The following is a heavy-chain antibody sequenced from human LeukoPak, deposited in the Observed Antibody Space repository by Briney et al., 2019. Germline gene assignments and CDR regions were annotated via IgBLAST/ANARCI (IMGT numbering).Heavy chain of an antibody. CDR1: GGSISSYY. CDR3: ARYRSSGYYRVFDY. J-gene: IGHJ4*02. V-gene: IGHV4-59*01. CDR2: IYYSGST. Sequence: SETLSLTCTVSGGSISSYYWSWIRQPPGKGLEWIGYIYYSGSTNYNPSLKSRVTISVDTSKNQFSLKLSSVTAADTAVYYCARYRSSGYYRVFDYWGQGTLVTVSS. D-gene: IGHD3-22*01.